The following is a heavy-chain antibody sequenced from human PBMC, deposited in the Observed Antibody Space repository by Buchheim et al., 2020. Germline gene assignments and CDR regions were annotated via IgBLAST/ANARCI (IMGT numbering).Heavy chain of an antibody. CDR3: ARSVVVTDGLDY. CDR1: GFTFSSYA. Sequence: QVQLVESGGGVVQPGRSLRLSCAASGFTFSSYAMHWVRQAPGKGLEWVAVISYDGSNKYYADSVKGRFTISRDNSKHTLYLQMNSLRAEDTAVYYCARSVVVTDGLDYWGQGTL. J-gene: IGHJ4*02. V-gene: IGHV3-30-3*01. CDR2: ISYDGSNK. D-gene: IGHD2-21*02.